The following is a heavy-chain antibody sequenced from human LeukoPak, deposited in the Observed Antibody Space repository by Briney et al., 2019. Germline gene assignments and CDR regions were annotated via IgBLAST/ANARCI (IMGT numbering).Heavy chain of an antibody. CDR2: IYYSGST. CDR1: GGSISSSSYY. V-gene: IGHV4-39*01. D-gene: IGHD6-6*01. CDR3: ARPVFQGIAALVFDY. Sequence: NPSETLSLTCTVSGGSISSSSYYWGWIRQPPGKGLEWIGSIYYSGSTYYNPSLKSRVTISVDTSKNQFSLKLSSVTAADTAVYYCARPVFQGIAALVFDYWGQGTLVTVSS. J-gene: IGHJ4*02.